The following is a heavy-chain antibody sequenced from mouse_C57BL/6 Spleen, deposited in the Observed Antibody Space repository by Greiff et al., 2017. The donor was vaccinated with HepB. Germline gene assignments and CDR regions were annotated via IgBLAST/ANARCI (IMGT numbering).Heavy chain of an antibody. D-gene: IGHD3-3*01. CDR3: ARGDSPRDAMDY. CDR2: INPSSGYT. J-gene: IGHJ4*01. CDR1: GYTFTSYT. Sequence: VKLQESGAELARPGASVKMSCKASGYTFTSYTMHWVKQRPGQGLEWIGYINPSSGYTKYNQKFKDKATLTADKSSSTAYMQLSSLTSEDSAVYYCARGDSPRDAMDYWGQGTSVTVSS. V-gene: IGHV1-4*01.